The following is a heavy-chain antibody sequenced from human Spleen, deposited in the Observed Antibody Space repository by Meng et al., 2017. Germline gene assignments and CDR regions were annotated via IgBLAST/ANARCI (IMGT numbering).Heavy chain of an antibody. J-gene: IGHJ4*02. CDR3: ARDGAMFLDY. Sequence: GGSLRLSCAASGYTFSRYWMSWVRQDPGKGLEWVASINLDGSEKYYVDSVKGRFTISRDNGKNSLCLQMNSLRVEDTAVYYCARDGAMFLDYWGQGTVVTVSS. CDR2: INLDGSEK. V-gene: IGHV3-7*01. CDR1: GYTFSRYW. D-gene: IGHD3-10*02.